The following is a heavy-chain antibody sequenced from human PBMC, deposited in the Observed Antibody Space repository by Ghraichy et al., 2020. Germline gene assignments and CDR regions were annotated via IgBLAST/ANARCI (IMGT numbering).Heavy chain of an antibody. CDR3: ARAGGQLEYYYYYGMDV. J-gene: IGHJ6*02. V-gene: IGHV4-59*01. CDR2: IYYSGST. Sequence: TLSLTCTDSGGSISSYYWSWIRQPPGKGLEWIGYIYYSGSTNYNPSLKSRVTISVDTSKNQFSLKLSSVTAADTAVYYCARAGGQLEYYYYYGMDVWGQGTTVTVAS. D-gene: IGHD2-2*01. CDR1: GGSISSYY.